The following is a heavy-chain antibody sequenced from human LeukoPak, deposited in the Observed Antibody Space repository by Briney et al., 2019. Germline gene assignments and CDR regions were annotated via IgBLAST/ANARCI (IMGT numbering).Heavy chain of an antibody. Sequence: PGGSLRLSCVPSGFSFNTYGIHWVRQAPGKGLEWVAGISSDGTSQDYADSVKGRFTISRDNSKNTLYLQMNSLRTEDTAVYYCARAAYCTSTSCHFSGYAQRPLDSWGQGTLVTVSS. D-gene: IGHD2-2*01. V-gene: IGHV3-30*03. J-gene: IGHJ4*02. CDR2: ISSDGTSQ. CDR1: GFSFNTYG. CDR3: ARAAYCTSTSCHFSGYAQRPLDS.